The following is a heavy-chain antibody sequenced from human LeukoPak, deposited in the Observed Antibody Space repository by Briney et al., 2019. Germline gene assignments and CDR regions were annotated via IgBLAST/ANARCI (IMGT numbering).Heavy chain of an antibody. CDR1: GGSISSYY. CDR3: ARYDTVTDAFDI. Sequence: SETLSLTCTFSGGSISSYYWSWIRQPPGKGLQWSGYIYYTGSTNYNSSLTSRVTISVDTSKNQFSLELTSMTAADTAVYYCARYDTVTDAFDIWGQGTMVTVSS. CDR2: IYYTGST. J-gene: IGHJ3*02. V-gene: IGHV4-59*08. D-gene: IGHD3-22*01.